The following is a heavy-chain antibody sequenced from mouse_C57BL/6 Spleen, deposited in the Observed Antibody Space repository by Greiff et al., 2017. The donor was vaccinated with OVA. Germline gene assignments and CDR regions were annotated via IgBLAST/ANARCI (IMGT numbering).Heavy chain of an antibody. CDR1: GYTFTSYW. CDR2: INPSNGGT. CDR3: ARSMPRGYAMDY. J-gene: IGHJ4*01. V-gene: IGHV1-53*01. D-gene: IGHD6-1*01. Sequence: VQLKQPGTELVKPGASVKLSCKASGYTFTSYWMHWVKQRPGQGLEWIGNINPSNGGTNYNEKFKSKATLTVDKSSSTAYMQLSSLTSEDSAVYYCARSMPRGYAMDYWGQGTSVTVSS.